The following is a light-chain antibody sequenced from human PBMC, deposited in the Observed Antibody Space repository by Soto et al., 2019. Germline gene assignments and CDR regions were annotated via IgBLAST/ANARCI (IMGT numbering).Light chain of an antibody. CDR1: QSVGIN. CDR2: GAS. V-gene: IGKV3-15*01. Sequence: EIVITQSPATLSVSPGERATLSCRASQSVGINVAWYQQKPGQAPRLLIYGASSRATGVPARFSGSGSGTEFTLTITSLQSEDSAVHFCQQYNNWPRTFGQGTKVDIK. J-gene: IGKJ1*01. CDR3: QQYNNWPRT.